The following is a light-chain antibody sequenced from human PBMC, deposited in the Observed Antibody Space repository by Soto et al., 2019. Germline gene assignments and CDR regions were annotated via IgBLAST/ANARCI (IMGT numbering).Light chain of an antibody. CDR2: EVS. J-gene: IGLJ2*01. CDR3: SSYTVSTDVV. V-gene: IGLV2-14*01. CDR1: TSDFVNYNY. Sequence: QSALTQPASLSGSPGQSVTISCSGTTSDFVNYNYVSWYTHHPGKAPQLILFEVSNRPSGVSSRFSGSKSGNTASLIISGLQAEDEAYYYCSSYTVSTDVVFGGGTKLTVL.